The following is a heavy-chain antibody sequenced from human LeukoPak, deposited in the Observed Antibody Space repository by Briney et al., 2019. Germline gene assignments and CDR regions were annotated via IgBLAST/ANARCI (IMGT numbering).Heavy chain of an antibody. CDR1: GGSISSGGYY. J-gene: IGHJ3*02. CDR2: IYHSGST. V-gene: IGHV4-30-2*01. CDR3: TTHGVIGPHPHAFDI. Sequence: SETLSLTCTVSGGSISSGGYYWSWIRQPPGKGLEWIGYIYHSGSTYYNPSLKSRVTISVDRSKNQFSLKLSSVTAADTAVYYCTTHGVIGPHPHAFDIWGQGTMVTVSS. D-gene: IGHD2/OR15-2a*01.